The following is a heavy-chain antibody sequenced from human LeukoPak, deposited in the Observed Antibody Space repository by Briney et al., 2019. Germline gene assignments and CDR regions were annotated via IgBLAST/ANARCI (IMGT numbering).Heavy chain of an antibody. CDR2: IYYSGST. D-gene: IGHD3/OR15-3a*01. J-gene: IGHJ3*02. CDR1: GGSISSSTYY. CDR3: ASSRNVDQFDI. V-gene: IGHV4-31*11. Sequence: SETLSLTCAVSGGSISSSTYYWGWIRQHPGKGLEWIGSIYYSGSTYYNPSLKSRLTISTDMSKNQFSLKLSSVTAADTAVYFCASSRNVDQFDIWGQGTMVTVSS.